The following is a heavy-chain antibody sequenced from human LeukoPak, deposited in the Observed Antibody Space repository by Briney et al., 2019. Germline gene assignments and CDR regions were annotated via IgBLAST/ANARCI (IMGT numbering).Heavy chain of an antibody. J-gene: IGHJ4*02. CDR1: GGSISSGGYY. CDR3: ARAIVGATPFDY. D-gene: IGHD1-26*01. V-gene: IGHV4-39*07. Sequence: SETLSLTCTVSGGSISSGGYYWSWIRQHPGTGLEWIGEINHSGSTNYNPSLKSRVTISVDTSKNQFSLKLSSVTAADTAVYYCARAIVGATPFDYWGQGTLVTVSS. CDR2: INHSGST.